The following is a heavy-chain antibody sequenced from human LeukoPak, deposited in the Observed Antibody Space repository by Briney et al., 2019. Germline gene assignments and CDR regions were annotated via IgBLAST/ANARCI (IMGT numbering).Heavy chain of an antibody. D-gene: IGHD4-17*01. V-gene: IGHV3-23*01. Sequence: SGGSQRLSCEASGFTFSSDAMSWVRQAPGKGLEWVSTISGTGGTTYYAASVKGRFTISRDNSKNTLYLQMSSLSGEDTAVYYCAKDPTDYGDSGYYGMDVWRQGTLVTVSS. CDR2: ISGTGGTT. CDR3: AKDPTDYGDSGYYGMDV. J-gene: IGHJ6*02. CDR1: GFTFSSDA.